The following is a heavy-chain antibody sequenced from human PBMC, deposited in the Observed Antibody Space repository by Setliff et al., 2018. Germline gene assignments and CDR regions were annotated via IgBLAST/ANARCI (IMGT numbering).Heavy chain of an antibody. J-gene: IGHJ4*02. Sequence: PGGSLRLSCEASGFIFSMYKMSWVRQAPGKGLEWVSSISPYSDYIYYADSVKGRFTISRDNAKNSLYLQMNSLRPEDTAVYYCARTCSGSGCYAGLESWGQGTPVTVSS. V-gene: IGHV3-21*06. CDR3: ARTCSGSGCYAGLES. D-gene: IGHD2-15*01. CDR2: ISPYSDYI. CDR1: GFIFSMYK.